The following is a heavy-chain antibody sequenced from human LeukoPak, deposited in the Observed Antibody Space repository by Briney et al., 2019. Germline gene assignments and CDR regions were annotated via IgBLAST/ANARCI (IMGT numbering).Heavy chain of an antibody. D-gene: IGHD6-13*01. V-gene: IGHV3-7*01. Sequence: PGGSLRLSCAASGFNFSSYWMSWVRQAPGEGLEWVANIKQDGSEKYYVDSVKGRFTISRDNAKNSLYLQMNSLRAEDTAVYYCARSYSSSWNRYYMDVWGKGTTVTISS. J-gene: IGHJ6*03. CDR1: GFNFSSYW. CDR2: IKQDGSEK. CDR3: ARSYSSSWNRYYMDV.